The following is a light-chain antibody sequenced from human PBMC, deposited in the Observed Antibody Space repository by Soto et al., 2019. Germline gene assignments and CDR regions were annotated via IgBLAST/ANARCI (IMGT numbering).Light chain of an antibody. Sequence: DSPLTPSPCTLSASVGDRVIITCRASQSISTWLAWYQQKTGKAPNLLIYDASTLQSGVPSRFRGSGSGTDFTLTISSLQPDDFATYYCQKYDSAPTFGQGTKV. CDR3: QKYDSAPT. CDR2: DAS. CDR1: QSISTW. J-gene: IGKJ1*01. V-gene: IGKV1-5*01.